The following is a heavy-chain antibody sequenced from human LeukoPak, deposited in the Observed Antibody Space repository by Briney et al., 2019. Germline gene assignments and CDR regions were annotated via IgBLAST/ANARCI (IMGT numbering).Heavy chain of an antibody. Sequence: SETLSLTCTVSGGSVNSGSYYWNWIRQPPGRGLEWIGYIYYSGSTNYNPSLKSRVAISVDTSKNQFSLKLSSVTAADTAVYYCARAAYSGSYHSDYWGQGTLVTVSS. V-gene: IGHV4-61*01. D-gene: IGHD1-26*01. CDR2: IYYSGST. CDR3: ARAAYSGSYHSDY. CDR1: GGSVNSGSYY. J-gene: IGHJ4*02.